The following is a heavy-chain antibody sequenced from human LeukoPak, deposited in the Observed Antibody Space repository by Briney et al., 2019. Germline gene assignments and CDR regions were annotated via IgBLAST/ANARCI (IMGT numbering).Heavy chain of an antibody. V-gene: IGHV3-7*01. CDR1: GFTFSTYW. CDR3: ARDSDDRSWNGLFDY. Sequence: GSLRLSCAASGFTFSTYWMSWVRQAPGKGLEWVASIKQDGSDKYYVDSVKGRFTISRDNAKNSLYLQMNSLRAEDTAVYYCARDSDDRSWNGLFDYWGQGTLVTVSS. D-gene: IGHD6-13*01. J-gene: IGHJ4*02. CDR2: IKQDGSDK.